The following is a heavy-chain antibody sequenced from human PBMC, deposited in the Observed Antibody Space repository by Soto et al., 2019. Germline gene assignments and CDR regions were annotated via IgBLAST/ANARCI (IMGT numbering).Heavy chain of an antibody. CDR1: GFTFDDYG. J-gene: IGHJ4*02. Sequence: EVKLVESGGGLVQPGRSLRLSCVASGFTFDDYGMHWVRQAPGKGLEWVSGISWNSGSIGYADSVKGRFTISRDNAKNSLYLQMNSLTVEDTAVYYCARDLSGDTTPYFDLWGQGTLVTVSS. CDR2: ISWNSGSI. D-gene: IGHD1-1*01. CDR3: ARDLSGDTTPYFDL. V-gene: IGHV3-9*01.